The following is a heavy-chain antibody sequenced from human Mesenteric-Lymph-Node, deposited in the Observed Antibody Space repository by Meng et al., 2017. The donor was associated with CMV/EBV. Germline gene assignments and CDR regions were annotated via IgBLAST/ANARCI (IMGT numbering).Heavy chain of an antibody. V-gene: IGHV3-74*01. Sequence: GGSLRLSCATSGFTFSNYWMHWVRQTPGKGLVWVSRINNDGTDTTYADSVKGRFTISRDNAKNTLFLQMNNLRAEDTAVYYCARRGGIGSGSYPPDYWGQGTLVTVS. CDR1: GFTFSNYW. CDR2: INNDGTDT. CDR3: ARRGGIGSGSYPPDY. D-gene: IGHD3-10*01. J-gene: IGHJ4*02.